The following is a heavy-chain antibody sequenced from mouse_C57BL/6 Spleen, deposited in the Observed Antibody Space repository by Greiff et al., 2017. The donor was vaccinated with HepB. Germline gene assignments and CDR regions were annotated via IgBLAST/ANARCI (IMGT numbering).Heavy chain of an antibody. CDR3: TRHYSNPFAY. J-gene: IGHJ3*01. CDR1: GYTFTDDE. Sequence: VQLQQSGAELVRPGASVTLSCKASGYTFTDDEMHWVKQTPVHGLEWIGAIDPETGGTAYNQKFKGKAILTADKSSSTAYMELRSLTSEDSAVYYCTRHYSNPFAYWGQGTLVTVSA. CDR2: IDPETGGT. V-gene: IGHV1-15*01. D-gene: IGHD2-5*01.